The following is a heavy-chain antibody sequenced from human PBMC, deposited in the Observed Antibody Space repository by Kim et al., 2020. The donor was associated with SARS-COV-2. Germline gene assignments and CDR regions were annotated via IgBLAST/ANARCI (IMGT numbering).Heavy chain of an antibody. CDR1: GGSFSGYY. V-gene: IGHV4-34*01. J-gene: IGHJ4*02. D-gene: IGHD2-15*01. CDR2: INHSGST. CDR3: ARVQAPVVAATSFDY. Sequence: SETLSLTCAVYGGSFSGYYWSWIRQPPGKGLEWIGEINHSGSTNYNPSLKSRVTISVDTSKNQFSLKLSSVTAADTAVYYCARVQAPVVAATSFDYWGQGTLVTVSS.